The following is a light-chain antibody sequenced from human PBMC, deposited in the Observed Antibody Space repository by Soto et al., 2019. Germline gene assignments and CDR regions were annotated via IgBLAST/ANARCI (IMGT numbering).Light chain of an antibody. Sequence: IVLTQSPVTLAVSPGESAVLSCRASQSVSTSLAWYQHKPGQAPRLFIYDASKRAPGIPARFTGSGSGTDFTLTISSLEPEDIGIYYCQVRDVWPSFGQGTKVEIK. V-gene: IGKV3-11*01. CDR1: QSVSTS. J-gene: IGKJ1*01. CDR2: DAS. CDR3: QVRDVWPS.